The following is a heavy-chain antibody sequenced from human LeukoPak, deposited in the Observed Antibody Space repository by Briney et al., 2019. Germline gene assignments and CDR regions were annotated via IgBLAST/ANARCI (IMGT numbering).Heavy chain of an antibody. J-gene: IGHJ4*02. Sequence: GASVTVSCKASGCAFSNYGLAWLRRAPGQGLQWLGWISTFNGHTNYAQIVQDRVTMTTDTSTNTAYLELRSLRSDDTAVYYCARRHLIGNGYFDHWGQGTLVTVSS. V-gene: IGHV1-18*01. CDR1: GCAFSNYG. D-gene: IGHD4-23*01. CDR3: ARRHLIGNGYFDH. CDR2: ISTFNGHT.